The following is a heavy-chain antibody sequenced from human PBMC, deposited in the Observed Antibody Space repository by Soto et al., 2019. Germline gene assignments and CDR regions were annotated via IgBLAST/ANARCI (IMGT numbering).Heavy chain of an antibody. Sequence: PSETLSLTCAVYGGSFSGYYWSWIRQPPGKGLEWIGEINHSGSTNYNPSLKSRVTISVDTSKNQFSLKLSSVTAADTAVYYCASVPVLRYFDWLVGSNYGMDVWGQGTTVTVSS. CDR1: GGSFSGYY. V-gene: IGHV4-34*01. CDR2: INHSGST. CDR3: ASVPVLRYFDWLVGSNYGMDV. D-gene: IGHD3-9*01. J-gene: IGHJ6*02.